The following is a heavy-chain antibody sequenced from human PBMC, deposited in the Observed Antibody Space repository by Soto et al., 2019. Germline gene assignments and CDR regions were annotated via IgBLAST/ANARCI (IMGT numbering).Heavy chain of an antibody. CDR1: GFTFSNAW. CDR3: TTVWSDCSSTSCYPFDY. J-gene: IGHJ4*02. Sequence: GGSLRLSCAASGFTFSNAWISWVRQAPGKGLEWVGRIKSKTDGGTTDYAAPVKGRFTISRDDSKNTLYLQMNSLKTEDTAVYYCTTVWSDCSSTSCYPFDYWGQGTLVTVSS. CDR2: IKSKTDGGTT. D-gene: IGHD2-2*01. V-gene: IGHV3-15*01.